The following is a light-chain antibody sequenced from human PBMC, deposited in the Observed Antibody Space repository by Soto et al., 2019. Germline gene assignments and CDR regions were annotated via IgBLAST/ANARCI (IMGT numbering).Light chain of an antibody. CDR1: QSVSAY. CDR3: QQRGSWPLP. CDR2: DAS. Sequence: EIVFTQSPATLSLSPGERATLSCRASQSVSAYLAWYQQKPGQAPRLLIYDASNRATGIPARFSGSGSGTDFTLTISCLEPADSAVYYCQQRGSWPLPFGGETKVEIK. J-gene: IGKJ4*01. V-gene: IGKV3-11*01.